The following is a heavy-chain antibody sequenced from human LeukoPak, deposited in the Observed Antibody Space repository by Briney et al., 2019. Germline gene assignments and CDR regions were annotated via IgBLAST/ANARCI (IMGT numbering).Heavy chain of an antibody. CDR3: ARVKGDTAMVHNWFDP. J-gene: IGHJ5*02. D-gene: IGHD5-18*01. CDR2: INHSGST. V-gene: IGHV4-34*01. CDR1: GGSFSGYY. Sequence: SETLSLTCAVYGGSFSGYYWSWIRQPPGKGLEWIWEINHSGSTNYNPSLKSRVTISVDTSKNQFSLKLSSVTAADTAVYYCARVKGDTAMVHNWFDPWGQGTLVTVSS.